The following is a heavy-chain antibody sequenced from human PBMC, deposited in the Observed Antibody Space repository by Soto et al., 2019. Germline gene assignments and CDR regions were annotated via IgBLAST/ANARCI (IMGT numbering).Heavy chain of an antibody. Sequence: QITLKEAGPTLVKPTENLTLTCTFSGFSFTTTRMGLGWTRQPPGKALEWLAIIYWDGESRYNPLLRRRLTLTEATSKSPVVLTMTNMDPNDTSTYYCAHRDSTGTTTYFDSWGQGIPVTVAS. J-gene: IGHJ4*02. V-gene: IGHV2-5*02. CDR2: IYWDGES. CDR3: AHRDSTGTTTYFDS. CDR1: GFSFTTTRMG. D-gene: IGHD1-1*01.